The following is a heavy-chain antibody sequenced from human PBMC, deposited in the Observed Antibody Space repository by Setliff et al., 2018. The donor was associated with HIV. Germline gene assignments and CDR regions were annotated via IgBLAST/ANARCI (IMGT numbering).Heavy chain of an antibody. V-gene: IGHV3-7*01. CDR2: INQDGSVE. Sequence: GGSLRLSCAASGFTFSDYYLNWFRLAPGKGLEWVANINQDGSVEGYVDSVKGRFTISRDNAKSSLYLHINSLRAEDMAVYYCVGGFYAGYWGQGTLVTVSS. CDR1: GFTFSDYY. D-gene: IGHD5-12*01. CDR3: VGGFYAGY. J-gene: IGHJ4*02.